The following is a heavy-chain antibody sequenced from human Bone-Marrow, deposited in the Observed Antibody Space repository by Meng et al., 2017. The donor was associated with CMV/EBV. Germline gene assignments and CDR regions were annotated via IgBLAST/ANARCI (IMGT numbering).Heavy chain of an antibody. J-gene: IGHJ5*01. CDR2: ITPVVGVP. CDR1: LSSYS. V-gene: IGHV1-69*02. D-gene: IGHD2/OR15-2a*01. CDR3: ATSQCYSTNCREDYNWFDS. Sequence: LSSYSSSRVRQAPGHGMEWMGRITPVVGVPRYGQRFQDRVTITADKFTTTNDMELSNLGPEDTAVYYCATSQCYSTNCREDYNWFDSWGQGTLVTVSS.